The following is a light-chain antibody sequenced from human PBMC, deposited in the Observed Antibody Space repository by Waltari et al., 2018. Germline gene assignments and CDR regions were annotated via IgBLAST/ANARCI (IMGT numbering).Light chain of an antibody. CDR2: AAS. V-gene: IGKV1-39*01. CDR1: HPISTN. J-gene: IGKJ1*01. CDR3: QQTDSPPLA. Sequence: IQLTQSASSLSASVGDRVTITCLASHPISTNLNWYQQKRGKAPKVLIYAASTLQSGVPSKFSGSASGTEFNLTISSLQPEDVATYYCQQTDSPPLAFGQGTKVESK.